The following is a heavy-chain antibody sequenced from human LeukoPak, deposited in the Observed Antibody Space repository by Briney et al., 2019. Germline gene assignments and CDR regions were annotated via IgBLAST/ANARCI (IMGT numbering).Heavy chain of an antibody. D-gene: IGHD4-23*01. J-gene: IGHJ3*02. CDR1: GFTFSSYG. CDR3: ARDRTVVGAFDI. CDR2: IWFDGSNK. V-gene: IGHV3-33*01. Sequence: PGGSLRLSCAASGFTFSSYGMHWVRQAPGKGLEWVAVIWFDGSNKYYADSVKGRFTISRDNSKNTLYLQMNSLRAEDTAVYYCARDRTVVGAFDIWGQGTMVTVSS.